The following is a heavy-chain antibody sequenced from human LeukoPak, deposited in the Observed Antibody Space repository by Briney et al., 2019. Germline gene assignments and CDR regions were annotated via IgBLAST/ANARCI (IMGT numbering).Heavy chain of an antibody. J-gene: IGHJ5*02. CDR2: ISGRCGST. CDR3: AKTAGSGSYYYNWFDP. V-gene: IGHV3-23*01. D-gene: IGHD3-10*01. Sequence: GGSLRLSCAASGFTFSSYAMSWVRQAPGKGLEWVSAISGRCGSTYYADSVKGRFTISRDNSKNTLYLQMNSLRAEDTAVYYCAKTAGSGSYYYNWFDPWGQGTLVTVSS. CDR1: GFTFSSYA.